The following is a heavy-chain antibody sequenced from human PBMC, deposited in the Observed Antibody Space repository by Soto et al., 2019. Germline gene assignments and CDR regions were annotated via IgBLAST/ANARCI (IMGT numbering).Heavy chain of an antibody. Sequence: LSLTCTVSGGSISSYYWTWIRQPPGKGLEWIGHIFYNGSTNYNPSLKSRVTISVARSKNQLSLKLTSVTAADTALYFCARVLNFYDYSGYFKMWYLHIWGRGTRVTVYS. J-gene: IGHJ2*01. CDR3: ARVLNFYDYSGYFKMWYLHI. CDR1: GGSISSYY. CDR2: IFYNGST. V-gene: IGHV4-59*01. D-gene: IGHD3-22*01.